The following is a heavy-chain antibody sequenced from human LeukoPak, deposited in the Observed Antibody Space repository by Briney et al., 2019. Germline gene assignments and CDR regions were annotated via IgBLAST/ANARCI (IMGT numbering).Heavy chain of an antibody. CDR3: ARTAIAAAGTRYFDY. CDR2: INHSGST. J-gene: IGHJ4*02. Sequence: PSETLSLTCAVYGASFNVYYWSWIRQPPGKGLEWIGEINHSGSTNYNPSLKSRVTISIDTSKSQFSLNLSSVTAADTAVYYCARTAIAAAGTRYFDYWGQGTLVTVSS. V-gene: IGHV4-34*01. D-gene: IGHD6-13*01. CDR1: GASFNVYY.